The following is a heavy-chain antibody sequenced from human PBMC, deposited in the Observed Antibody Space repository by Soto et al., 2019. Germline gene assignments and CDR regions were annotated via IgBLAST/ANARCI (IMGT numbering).Heavy chain of an antibody. CDR2: IIPIFGTA. J-gene: IGHJ6*02. D-gene: IGHD3-22*01. CDR3: ARDPYYYDSSGYYYSGMDV. Sequence: ASVKVSCKASGGTFSSYAISWVRQAPGQGLEWMGGIIPIFGTANYAQKFQGRVTITADESTSTAYMELSSLRSEDTAVYCCARDPYYYDSSGYYYSGMDVWGQGTTVTVSS. CDR1: GGTFSSYA. V-gene: IGHV1-69*13.